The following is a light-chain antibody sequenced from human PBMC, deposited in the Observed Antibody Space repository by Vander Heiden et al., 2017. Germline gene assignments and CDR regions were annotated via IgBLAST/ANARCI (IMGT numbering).Light chain of an antibody. CDR1: QGISSY. J-gene: IGKJ2*02. CDR2: AAS. Sequence: AIRMTQSPSSFSASTGDRVTITCRASQGISSYLAWYQQKPGKAPKLLIYAASTLQSGVPSRFSGSGSGTDFTLTISCLQSEDFATYYCQQDDSYPRTFGQGTKMXIK. CDR3: QQDDSYPRT. V-gene: IGKV1-8*01.